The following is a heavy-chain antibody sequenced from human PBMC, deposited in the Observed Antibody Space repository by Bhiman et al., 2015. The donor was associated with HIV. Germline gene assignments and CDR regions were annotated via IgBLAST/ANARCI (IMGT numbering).Heavy chain of an antibody. D-gene: IGHD1-26*01. J-gene: IGHJ4*02. Sequence: EVQLVESGGGLVQPGGSLRLSCAASGFTFSSYSMNWVRQAPGKGLKWVSYISSSSSIIYYADSVKGRFTISRDNVKNSLYLQMNSLRAEDTAVYYCARALSGSYHTSYFDYWGQGNLVTVSS. CDR3: ARALSGSYHTSYFDY. CDR2: ISSSSSII. V-gene: IGHV3-48*01. CDR1: GFTFSSYS.